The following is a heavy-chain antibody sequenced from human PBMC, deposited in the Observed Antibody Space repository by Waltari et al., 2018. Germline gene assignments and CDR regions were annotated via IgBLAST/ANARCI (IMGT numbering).Heavy chain of an antibody. CDR3: AAGGVLRFLEWSEGAFDI. D-gene: IGHD3-3*01. V-gene: IGHV1-69*08. CDR1: GGTFSSYA. CDR2: IIPIFGTA. Sequence: QVQLVQSGAEVKKPGSSVKVSCKASGGTFSSYAITWVRQAPGQGLEWMGRIIPIFGTANYAQKFQGRVTITADKSTSTAYMELSSLTSEDTAVYYCAAGGVLRFLEWSEGAFDIWGQGTMVTVSS. J-gene: IGHJ3*02.